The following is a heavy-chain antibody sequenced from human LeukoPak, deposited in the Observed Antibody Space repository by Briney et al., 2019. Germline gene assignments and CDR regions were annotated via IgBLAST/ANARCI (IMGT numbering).Heavy chain of an antibody. Sequence: SETLSLTCTVSGDSISSGNYYWTWIRQPAGKGLEWIGYIYSGSGWSTNYNPSLKSRVTISVGTSNNQLSLKLTSVTAADTAVYYCARVGILRFPSNWFDPWGQGTLVTVSS. V-gene: IGHV4-61*10. D-gene: IGHD3-3*01. CDR2: IYSGSGWST. CDR1: GDSISSGNYY. CDR3: ARVGILRFPSNWFDP. J-gene: IGHJ5*02.